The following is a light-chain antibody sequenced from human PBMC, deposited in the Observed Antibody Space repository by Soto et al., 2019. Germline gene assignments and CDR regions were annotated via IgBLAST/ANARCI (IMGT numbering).Light chain of an antibody. J-gene: IGKJ4*01. CDR3: QQLNSYPLT. Sequence: IHLTHSPSSLSASVGDRVTITFRASQGISSYLAWYQQKPGKAPKLLIYAASTLQSGVPSRFSGSGSGTDFTLTISSLQPEDFATYYCQQLNSYPLTFGGGTKVDIK. CDR2: AAS. V-gene: IGKV1-9*01. CDR1: QGISSY.